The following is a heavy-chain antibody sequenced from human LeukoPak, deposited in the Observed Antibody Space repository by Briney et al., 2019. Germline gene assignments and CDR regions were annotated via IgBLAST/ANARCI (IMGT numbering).Heavy chain of an antibody. CDR3: ARDQSIAVATDY. Sequence: ASVKVSCKASGYTFTSYGISWVRQAPGQGLEWMGWINPNSGGTNYAQKFQGRVTMTRDTSISTAYMELSRLRSDDTAVYYCARDQSIAVATDYWGQGTLVTISS. J-gene: IGHJ4*02. V-gene: IGHV1-2*02. CDR2: INPNSGGT. CDR1: GYTFTSYG. D-gene: IGHD6-19*01.